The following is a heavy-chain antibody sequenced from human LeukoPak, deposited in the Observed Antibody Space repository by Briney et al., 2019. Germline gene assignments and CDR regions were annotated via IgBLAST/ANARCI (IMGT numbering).Heavy chain of an antibody. Sequence: SETLSLTCAVYGGSFTDYYWSWIRQPAGKGLEWIGRIYTSGSTNYNPSLKSRVTISVDTSKNQFSLKLSSVTAADTAVYYCARDRSYNWFDPWGQGTLVTVSS. D-gene: IGHD2-15*01. CDR1: GGSFTDYY. J-gene: IGHJ5*02. V-gene: IGHV4-4*07. CDR2: IYTSGST. CDR3: ARDRSYNWFDP.